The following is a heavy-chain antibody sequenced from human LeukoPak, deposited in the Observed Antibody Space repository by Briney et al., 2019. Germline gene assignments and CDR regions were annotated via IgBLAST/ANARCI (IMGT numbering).Heavy chain of an antibody. CDR1: GYTFTSYY. CDR3: ARDSDIVVVTAMGDY. J-gene: IGHJ4*02. CDR2: INPSGGST. V-gene: IGHV1-46*01. D-gene: IGHD2-21*02. Sequence: ASVKVSCKASGYTFTSYYMHWVRQAPGQGLEWMGIINPSGGSTSYAQKFQGRVTMTRDMSTSTVYMELSSLRSEDTAVYYCARDSDIVVVTAMGDYWGQGTLVTVSS.